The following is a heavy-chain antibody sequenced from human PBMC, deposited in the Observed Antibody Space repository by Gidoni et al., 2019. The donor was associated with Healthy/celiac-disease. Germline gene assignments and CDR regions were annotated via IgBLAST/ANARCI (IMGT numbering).Heavy chain of an antibody. CDR3: AREVDSGYFDY. CDR2: INPNSGGT. J-gene: IGHJ4*02. CDR1: GYTFTGYY. V-gene: IGHV1-2*02. D-gene: IGHD2-15*01. Sequence: QVQLAQSGAEVKKPGASVQVSCKASGYTFTGYYRHWVRQSPGQGRGCMGWINPNSGGTNYAQKFQGRVTMTRYTSISTAYMELSRLRSDDTAVYYCAREVDSGYFDYWGQGTLVTVSS.